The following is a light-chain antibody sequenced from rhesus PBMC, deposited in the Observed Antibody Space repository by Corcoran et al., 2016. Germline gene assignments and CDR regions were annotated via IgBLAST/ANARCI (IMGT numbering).Light chain of an antibody. Sequence: DIQMTQSPSSLSASVGDTVTITCRASQSISSRLAWYQQKPGTSPQLLIYKASTLQSGVPSRFSGNGSGTDFTLTISSLQSEDFAAYYCQQYSSSPWTFGQGTKVEIK. CDR3: QQYSSSPWT. CDR2: KAS. CDR1: QSISSR. V-gene: IGKV1-22*01. J-gene: IGKJ1*01.